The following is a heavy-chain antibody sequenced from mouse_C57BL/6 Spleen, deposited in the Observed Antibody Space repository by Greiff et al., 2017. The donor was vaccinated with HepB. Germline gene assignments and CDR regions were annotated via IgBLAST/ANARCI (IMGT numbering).Heavy chain of an antibody. CDR2: IDPSDSYT. CDR1: GYTFTSYW. V-gene: IGHV1-59*01. J-gene: IGHJ3*01. Sequence: VQLQQPGAELVRPGTSVKLSCKASGYTFTSYWMHWVKQRPGQGLEWIGVIDPSDSYTNYNQKFKGKATLTVDTSSSTAYMQRSSLTSEDSAVYYCARGGGSSPSWFAYWGQGTLVTVSA. D-gene: IGHD1-1*01. CDR3: ARGGGSSPSWFAY.